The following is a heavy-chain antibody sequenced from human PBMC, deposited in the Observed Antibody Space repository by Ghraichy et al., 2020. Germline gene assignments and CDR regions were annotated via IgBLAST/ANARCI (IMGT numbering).Heavy chain of an antibody. D-gene: IGHD6-6*01. CDR2: INQDGSEE. CDR3: ARDLYPSIYYGLAV. V-gene: IGHV3-7*03. Sequence: GGSLRLSCAASGFTFSDYWMSWVRRAPGKGLEWMANINQDGSEENYVDSVKGRFTISRDNAKNSLFLQMNSLRAEDTAVYYCARDLYPSIYYGLAVWGQGTTVTVSS. J-gene: IGHJ6*02. CDR1: GFTFSDYW.